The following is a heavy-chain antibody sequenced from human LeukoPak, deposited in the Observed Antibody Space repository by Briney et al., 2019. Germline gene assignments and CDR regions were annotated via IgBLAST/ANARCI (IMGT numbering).Heavy chain of an antibody. CDR2: IHPGDSHT. CDR1: GYTFTNYL. CDR3: AIQKDMTAKSSHFNL. Sequence: GGSLKISYDASGYTFTNYLSCGLRQMPGKGLEWMGIIHPGDSHTWYSPSFQGQVTISADKSISMAYLQWGSLKATATAMYFCAIQKDMTAKSSHFNLWGRATLVTVSS. V-gene: IGHV5-51*01. D-gene: IGHD2-15*01. J-gene: IGHJ2*01.